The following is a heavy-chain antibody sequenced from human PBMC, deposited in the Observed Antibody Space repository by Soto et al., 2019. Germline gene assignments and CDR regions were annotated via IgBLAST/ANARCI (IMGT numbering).Heavy chain of an antibody. D-gene: IGHD4-17*01. CDR3: AREIGDYEYFDY. Sequence: GGSLRLSCAASGFTVSSNYMSWVRQAPGKGLEWVSVIYSGGSTYYADSVKGRFTISRDNSKNTLYLQMNSLRAEDTAVYYCAREIGDYEYFDYCGQGPLVTVYS. CDR1: GFTVSSNY. J-gene: IGHJ4*02. CDR2: IYSGGST. V-gene: IGHV3-53*01.